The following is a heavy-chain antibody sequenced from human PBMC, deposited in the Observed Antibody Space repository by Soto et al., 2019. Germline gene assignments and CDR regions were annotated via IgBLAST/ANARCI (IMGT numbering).Heavy chain of an antibody. CDR1: GYTFTNYA. Sequence: QVQLVQSGGEVRKPGASVKVSCKASGYTFTNYAISWVRQAPGQGLEWMGWISGYNGNTNYAQKLQGRVTMTTDTPTSSACMDLRSLRSDDTDVYYCARDRAYSTTLHRLDPWGQGTLVTVSS. CDR2: ISGYNGNT. V-gene: IGHV1-18*01. D-gene: IGHD6-13*01. J-gene: IGHJ5*02. CDR3: ARDRAYSTTLHRLDP.